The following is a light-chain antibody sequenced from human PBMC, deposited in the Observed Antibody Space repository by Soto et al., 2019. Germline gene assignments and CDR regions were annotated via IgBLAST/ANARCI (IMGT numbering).Light chain of an antibody. Sequence: EIMFKQSPGTLSLSPGERATLSCRASQSVSSYLAWYQQKPGQAPRLLIYDASNRATGIPARFSGSGSGTDFTLTISSLEPEDFAVYYCQQRSNWPPITFGQGTRLEIK. CDR1: QSVSSY. V-gene: IGKV3-11*01. CDR3: QQRSNWPPIT. CDR2: DAS. J-gene: IGKJ5*01.